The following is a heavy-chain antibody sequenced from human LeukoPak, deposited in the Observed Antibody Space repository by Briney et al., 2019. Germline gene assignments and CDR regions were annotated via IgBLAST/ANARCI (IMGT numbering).Heavy chain of an antibody. J-gene: IGHJ4*02. D-gene: IGHD1-1*01. Sequence: PGGSLRLSCAGSGFTFSSYEMNWVRQAPGQGLEWVSHISSSGETKSYTDFVKGRFTISRDNAKNSLSLQMNSLRAEDTAVYYCARDQYGTRQDWGPGTLVTVSS. V-gene: IGHV3-48*03. CDR1: GFTFSSYE. CDR3: ARDQYGTRQD. CDR2: ISSSGETK.